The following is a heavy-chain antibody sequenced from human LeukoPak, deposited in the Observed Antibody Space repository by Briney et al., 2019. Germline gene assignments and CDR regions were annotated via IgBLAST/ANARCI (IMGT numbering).Heavy chain of an antibody. J-gene: IGHJ4*02. D-gene: IGHD6-25*01. CDR2: VKDDESEK. CDR1: GFTFSSYW. CDR3: ARGVSRYISGWHFDY. V-gene: IGHV3-7*02. Sequence: GGSLRLSCAASGFTFSSYWMSWVRQAPGKGLEWVASVKDDESEKYYVDSVKGRFTISRDNAKNSLYLQMNSLRDEDTALYYCARGVSRYISGWHFDYWGQGALVTVSS.